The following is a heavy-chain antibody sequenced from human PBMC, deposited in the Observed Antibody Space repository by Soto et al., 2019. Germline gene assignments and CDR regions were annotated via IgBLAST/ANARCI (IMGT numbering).Heavy chain of an antibody. CDR1: GTSISNSNW. CDR2: IYHSGTT. J-gene: IGHJ4*02. D-gene: IGHD6-13*01. V-gene: IGHV4-4*02. CDR3: AVPGAGDFVY. Sequence: QVQLQESGPGLVEPSGTLSLTCAVSGTSISNSNWWSWVRQSPGKGLEWIGEIYHSGTTNCNPSLKSRLKISVDQSKNQFFLRLASVTAADPAVYYCAVPGAGDFVYWGQGTLVTVSS.